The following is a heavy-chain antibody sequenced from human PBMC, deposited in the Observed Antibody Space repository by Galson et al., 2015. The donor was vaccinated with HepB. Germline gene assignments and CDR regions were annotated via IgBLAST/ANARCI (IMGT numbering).Heavy chain of an antibody. J-gene: IGHJ3*02. CDR1: GYSLTESS. D-gene: IGHD3-10*01. V-gene: IGHV1-24*01. CDR2: FDPEDGEI. CDR3: AMDSFTSYYGSGTPRGAFDI. Sequence: SVKVSCKVSGYSLTESSMYWVRQAPGKGLEWMGDFDPEDGEIVYAQKFQGRVSMTEDTSAETAYMELSSLRSEDTAGYYCAMDSFTSYYGSGTPRGAFDIWGQGTMVTVSS.